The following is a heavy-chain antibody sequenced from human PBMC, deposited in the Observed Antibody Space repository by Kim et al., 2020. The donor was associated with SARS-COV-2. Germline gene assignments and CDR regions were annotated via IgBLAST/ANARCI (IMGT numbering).Heavy chain of an antibody. CDR3: ARELEGTDAFDI. J-gene: IGHJ3*02. V-gene: IGHV4-4*02. CDR2: THQTGNA. CDR1: GASISSSSW. D-gene: IGHD1-1*01. Sequence: SETLSLTCVVSGASISSSSWWSWVRQPPGKGLEWIGETHQTGNANYNPNYRPSLKSRVTISVDKSKNQLSLNLYSVTAADTAVYYCARELEGTDAFDIWGQGAMVTVSS.